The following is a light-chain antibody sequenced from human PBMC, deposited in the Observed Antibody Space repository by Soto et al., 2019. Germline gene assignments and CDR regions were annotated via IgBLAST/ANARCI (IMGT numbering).Light chain of an antibody. CDR2: KAS. V-gene: IGKV1-5*03. CDR1: QSISSW. CDR3: QQYDIFSLT. Sequence: DIQMTQSPSTLSASVGDRVTITCRASQSISSWLAWYQQKPGKAPKRLIYKASTLESWIPSRFRGGGSGTEFTLTICSLQPDDFASYYCQQYDIFSLTFGGGTKVEVK. J-gene: IGKJ4*01.